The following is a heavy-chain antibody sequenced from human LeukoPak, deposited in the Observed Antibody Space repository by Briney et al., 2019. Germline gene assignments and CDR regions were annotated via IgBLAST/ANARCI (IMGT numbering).Heavy chain of an antibody. CDR2: IYPRDGGT. Sequence: ASVKVSCKASGYTFTNNYLHWVRQAPGQGLEWMGMIYPRDGGTSYAQNFQGRVTVTRDTSTTTVHMELRGLRSEDTAVYYCARDQEGFDYWGQGTVVTVSS. V-gene: IGHV1-46*01. J-gene: IGHJ4*02. CDR3: ARDQEGFDY. CDR1: GYTFTNNY.